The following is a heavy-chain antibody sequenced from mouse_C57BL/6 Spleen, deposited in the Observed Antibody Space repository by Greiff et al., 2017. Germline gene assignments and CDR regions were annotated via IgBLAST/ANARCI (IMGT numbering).Heavy chain of an antibody. J-gene: IGHJ3*01. V-gene: IGHV3-6*01. CDR1: GYSITSGYY. D-gene: IGHD1-1*02. CDR2: ISYDGSN. CDR3: ARAAGAWFAY. Sequence: EVQLQESGPGLVKPSQSLSLTCSVTGYSITSGYYWNWIRQFPGNKLEWMGYISYDGSNNYNQSLKNRISITLDTSKNQLFLKLNSVTTEDTATYYCARAAGAWFAYWGQGTLVTVSA.